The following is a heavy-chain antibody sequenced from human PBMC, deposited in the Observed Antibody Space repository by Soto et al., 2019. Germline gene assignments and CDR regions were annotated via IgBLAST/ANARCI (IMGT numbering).Heavy chain of an antibody. Sequence: QVQLVESGGGVVQPGRSLRLSCAASGFTFSSYGMHWVRQAPGKGLEWVAVIWYDGSNKYYADSVKGRFTISRDNSKNTLYLQMNSLRAEDTAVYYCARPYGDFTYYFDYWGQGTLVTVSS. V-gene: IGHV3-33*01. D-gene: IGHD4-17*01. CDR3: ARPYGDFTYYFDY. CDR1: GFTFSSYG. CDR2: IWYDGSNK. J-gene: IGHJ4*02.